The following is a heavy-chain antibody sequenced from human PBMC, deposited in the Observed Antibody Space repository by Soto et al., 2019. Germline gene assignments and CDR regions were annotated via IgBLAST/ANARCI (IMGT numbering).Heavy chain of an antibody. J-gene: IGHJ6*02. CDR1: VGTFSSYA. CDR2: IIPIFGTA. Sequence: QVQLVQSGAEVKKPGASVKVSCKASVGTFSSYAISWVRQAPGQGLEWRGGIIPIFGTANYAQKFQGRVTITADKSTGTAYMELSSLRSEDTAVDYCARRDGIAAAGTYPYYYYYGMDVWGQGTTVTVSS. V-gene: IGHV1-69*06. CDR3: ARRDGIAAAGTYPYYYYYGMDV. D-gene: IGHD6-13*01.